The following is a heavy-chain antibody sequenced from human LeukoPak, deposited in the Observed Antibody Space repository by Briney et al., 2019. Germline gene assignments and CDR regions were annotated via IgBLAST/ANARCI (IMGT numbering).Heavy chain of an antibody. V-gene: IGHV3-73*01. Sequence: GGSLRLSCAASGFTFSGSAMHWVRQASGKGLEWVGRIRSKAHSYATAYAASVKGRFTISRDDSKNTAYLQMNSLKTEDTAVYYCTRHGGRGYYDSSEDAFDIWGQGTMVIASS. D-gene: IGHD3-22*01. CDR1: GFTFSGSA. CDR3: TRHGGRGYYDSSEDAFDI. CDR2: IRSKAHSYAT. J-gene: IGHJ3*02.